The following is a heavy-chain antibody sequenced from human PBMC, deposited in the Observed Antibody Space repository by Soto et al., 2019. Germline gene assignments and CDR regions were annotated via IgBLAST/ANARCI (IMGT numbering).Heavy chain of an antibody. CDR1: GFTFSKAW. J-gene: IGHJ4*02. V-gene: IGHV3-15*07. CDR2: IKRKTDGGTT. CDR3: TTVFYDSSGYPDY. Sequence: EVQLVESGGGLVKPGGSLRLSCAASGFTFSKAWMNWVRQAPGKGLEWVGRIKRKTDGGTTDYAAPVKGRFTISRDDSKNTLYLQMNSLKTEDTAVYYCTTVFYDSSGYPDYWGQGTLVTVS. D-gene: IGHD3-22*01.